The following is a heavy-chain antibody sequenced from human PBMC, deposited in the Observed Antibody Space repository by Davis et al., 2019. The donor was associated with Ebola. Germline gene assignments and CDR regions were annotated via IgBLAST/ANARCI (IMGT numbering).Heavy chain of an antibody. CDR2: ISYDGSNK. Sequence: PGGSLRLSCAASGFTFSSYGMHWVRQAPGKGLEWVAVISYDGSNKYYADSVKGRFTISRDNSKNTLYLQMNSLRAEDTAVYYCAKSPNYYDSCLYVWGQGTTVTVSS. D-gene: IGHD3-22*01. V-gene: IGHV3-30*18. CDR1: GFTFSSYG. CDR3: AKSPNYYDSCLYV. J-gene: IGHJ6*02.